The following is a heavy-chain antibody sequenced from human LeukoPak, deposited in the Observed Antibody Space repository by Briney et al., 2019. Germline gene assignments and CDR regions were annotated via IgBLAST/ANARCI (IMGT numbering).Heavy chain of an antibody. V-gene: IGHV4-34*01. Sequence: SETLSLTCAVYGGSFSGYYWSWIRQPPGKGLEWIGEINHSGSTNYNPSLKSRVTISVDTSKNQFSLKLSSVTAADTAVYYCARGYTARDYWGQGTLVTVPS. CDR1: GGSFSGYY. CDR3: ARGYTARDY. CDR2: INHSGST. J-gene: IGHJ4*02. D-gene: IGHD2-2*02.